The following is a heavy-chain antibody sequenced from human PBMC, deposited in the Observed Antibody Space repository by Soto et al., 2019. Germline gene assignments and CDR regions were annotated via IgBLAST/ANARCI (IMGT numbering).Heavy chain of an antibody. CDR3: ARQSRRSSSGVS. CDR1: GGSFSGYY. J-gene: IGHJ5*02. V-gene: IGHV4-34*01. CDR2: INHSGST. D-gene: IGHD6-19*01. Sequence: QVQLQQWGAGLLKPSETLSLTCAVYGGSFSGYYWSWIRQPPGKGLEWIGEINHSGSTNYNPSLKSRVTISVDTSKNQFSLKLSSVTAADTAVYYCARQSRRSSSGVSWGQGTLVTVSS.